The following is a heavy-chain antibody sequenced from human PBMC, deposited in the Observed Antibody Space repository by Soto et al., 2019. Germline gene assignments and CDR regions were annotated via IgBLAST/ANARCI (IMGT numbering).Heavy chain of an antibody. CDR1: GYTFIVYH. V-gene: IGHV1-2*02. CDR2: IKPNTGGT. Sequence: ASVKVCCKASGYTFIVYHIQWVRQETEQGLEWMGSIKPNTGGTNYAQKFQGRVTMTRDTALNTAYMELSSLRSNDTAMYYCARASTDPTGWYYFDEWGQGTPVTVSS. D-gene: IGHD2-15*01. J-gene: IGHJ4*02. CDR3: ARASTDPTGWYYFDE.